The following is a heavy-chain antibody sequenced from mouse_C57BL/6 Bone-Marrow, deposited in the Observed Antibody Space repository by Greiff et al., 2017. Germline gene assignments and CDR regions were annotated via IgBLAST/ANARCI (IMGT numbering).Heavy chain of an antibody. J-gene: IGHJ2*01. CDR1: GYTFTSYW. CDR3: ARFTTVVATRADY. Sequence: VQLQQPGAELVKPGASVKMSCKASGYTFTSYWITWVKQRPGQGLEWIGDIYPGSGSTNYNEKFKSKATLTVDTSSSTAYMQLSSLTSEDSAVYYCARFTTVVATRADYWGQGTTLTVSS. CDR2: IYPGSGST. D-gene: IGHD1-1*01. V-gene: IGHV1-55*01.